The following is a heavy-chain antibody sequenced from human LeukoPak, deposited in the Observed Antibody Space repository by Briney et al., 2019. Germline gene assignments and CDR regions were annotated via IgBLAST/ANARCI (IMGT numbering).Heavy chain of an antibody. CDR1: GGSFSGYY. V-gene: IGHV4-34*01. J-gene: IGHJ4*02. CDR3: ARGSMEYYYDSSVDY. Sequence: SETLSLTCAVYGGSFSGYYWSWIRQPPGKGLEWIGEINHSGSTNYNPSLKSRVTISVDTSKNQFSLKLSSVTAADTAVYYCARGSMEYYYDSSVDYWGQGTLVTVSS. D-gene: IGHD3-22*01. CDR2: INHSGST.